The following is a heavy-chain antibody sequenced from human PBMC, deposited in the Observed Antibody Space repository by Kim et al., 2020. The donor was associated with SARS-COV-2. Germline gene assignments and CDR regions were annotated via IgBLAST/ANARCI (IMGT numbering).Heavy chain of an antibody. CDR1: GFTFSSYA. V-gene: IGHV3-23*01. J-gene: IGHJ3*02. D-gene: IGHD5-12*01. Sequence: GGSLRLSCAASGFTFSSYAMSWVRQAPGKGLEWVSAISGSGGSTYYADSVKGRFTISRDNSKNTLYLQMNSLRAEDTAVYYCAKRFRGYSGYDDAFDIWGQGTMVTVSS. CDR3: AKRFRGYSGYDDAFDI. CDR2: ISGSGGST.